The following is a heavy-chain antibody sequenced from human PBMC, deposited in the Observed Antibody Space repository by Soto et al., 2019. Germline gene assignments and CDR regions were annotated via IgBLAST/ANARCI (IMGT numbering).Heavy chain of an antibody. CDR2: ISGSGGST. CDR1: GLTFSSYA. V-gene: IGHV3-23*01. J-gene: IGHJ6*02. D-gene: IGHD5-12*01. CDR3: AKGGDGYNWYYYYGMDV. Sequence: LRLSCAASGLTFSSYAMSWVRQAPGKGLEWVSAISGSGGSTYYADSVKGRFTISRDNSKNTLYLQMNSLRAEDTAVYYCAKGGDGYNWYYYYGMDVWGQGTTVTVSS.